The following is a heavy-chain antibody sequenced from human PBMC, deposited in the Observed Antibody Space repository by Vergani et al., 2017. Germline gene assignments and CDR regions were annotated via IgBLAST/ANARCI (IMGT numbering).Heavy chain of an antibody. D-gene: IGHD1-1*01. Sequence: QVHLVESEGGVVQPGRSLTLSCVASGFTFSSHGMHWVRQAPGKGLEWVAVIWYDGSNKYYGDSVKGRFTISRDNSKNTLYLQMNSLRVEDTAVYYCARWGNEKRVDSWGQGALVTVAS. CDR3: ARWGNEKRVDS. V-gene: IGHV3-33*01. CDR1: GFTFSSHG. CDR2: IWYDGSNK. J-gene: IGHJ5*01.